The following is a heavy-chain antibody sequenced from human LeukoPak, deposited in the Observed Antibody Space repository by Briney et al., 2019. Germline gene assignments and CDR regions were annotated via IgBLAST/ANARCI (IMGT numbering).Heavy chain of an antibody. V-gene: IGHV4-59*01. CDR1: GGSISSYY. CDR3: AKTQWIQGSHFDY. D-gene: IGHD5-18*01. Sequence: SETLSLTCTVSGGSISSYYWSWIRQPPGKGLEWIGYIYYSGSTYYNPPLKSRVTISVDTSKNQFSLKLSSVTAADTAVYFCAKTQWIQGSHFDYWGQGTLVTVSS. CDR2: IYYSGST. J-gene: IGHJ4*02.